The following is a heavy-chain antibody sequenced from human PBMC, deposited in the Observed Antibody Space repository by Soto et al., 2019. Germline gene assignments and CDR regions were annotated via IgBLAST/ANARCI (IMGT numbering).Heavy chain of an antibody. V-gene: IGHV4-4*07. Sequence: PAETLCLTCTVSVDYVSKYYWTWIRQPAGKGLDLIGRIHSTRSPNYNPSLKSRVTMSVDTSKNQFSLKLNLTSVTAADTAVYYCARSPAYGDYANLDTWGQGTMVTVSS. CDR1: VDYVSKYY. CDR2: IHSTRSP. D-gene: IGHD4-17*01. CDR3: ARSPAYGDYANLDT. J-gene: IGHJ5*02.